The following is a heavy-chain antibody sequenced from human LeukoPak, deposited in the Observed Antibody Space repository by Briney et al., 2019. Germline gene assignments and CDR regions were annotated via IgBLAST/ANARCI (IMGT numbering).Heavy chain of an antibody. J-gene: IGHJ6*03. CDR2: IYHSGST. D-gene: IGHD3-22*01. CDR3: ARVKYYYDSSGYYHIASGYYYYYYMDV. Sequence: SETLSLTCAVSGYSISSGYYWGWIRQPPGKGLEWIGSIYHSGSTYYNPSLKSRVTISVDTSKNQFSLKLSSVTAADTAVYYCARVKYYYDSSGYYHIASGYYYYYYMDVWGKGTTVTVSS. V-gene: IGHV4-38-2*01. CDR1: GYSISSGYY.